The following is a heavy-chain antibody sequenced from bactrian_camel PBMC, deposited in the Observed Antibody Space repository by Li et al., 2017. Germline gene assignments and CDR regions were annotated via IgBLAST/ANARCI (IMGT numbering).Heavy chain of an antibody. Sequence: HVQLVESGGGSVQTGGSLKLSCAVGTLTYINARCLGWFRQSLGKEREGVALIDGHDDVQYSDSVKGRFTISHDNAKRTLYLQMHSLKPEDTAMYYCVADCEFRYDHFDFDVGFRGQGTQVTVS. CDR1: TLTYINARC. CDR3: VADCEFRYDHFDFDVGF. J-gene: IGHJ6*01. V-gene: IGHV3S6*01. D-gene: IGHD7*01. CDR2: IDGHDDV.